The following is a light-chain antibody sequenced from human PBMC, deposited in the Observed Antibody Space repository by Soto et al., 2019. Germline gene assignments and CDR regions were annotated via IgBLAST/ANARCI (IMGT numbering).Light chain of an antibody. Sequence: IQMTQSPSSLSASVGDRVTITCRASQSVSNYLNWFQHKPGRAPMLLIHTASTLRSGVPSRFSGSGSGADFTLTISSLQREDFATYYCQQSYTTPFTFGQGTRLENK. J-gene: IGKJ5*01. CDR1: QSVSNY. CDR3: QQSYTTPFT. CDR2: TAS. V-gene: IGKV1-39*01.